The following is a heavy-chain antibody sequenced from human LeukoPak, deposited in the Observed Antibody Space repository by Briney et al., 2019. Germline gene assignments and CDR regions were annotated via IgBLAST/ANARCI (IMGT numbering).Heavy chain of an antibody. V-gene: IGHV4-4*07. CDR1: GGSISSYH. Sequence: PSETLSLTCTVSGGSISSYHWSWIRQPAGKGLEWLGHIYTSGSTNYNPSLKSRVTMSVDTSKNQFSLKLSSVTAADTAVYYCARAYAVAAPFDYWGQGTLVTVSS. CDR2: IYTSGST. D-gene: IGHD6-19*01. CDR3: ARAYAVAAPFDY. J-gene: IGHJ4*02.